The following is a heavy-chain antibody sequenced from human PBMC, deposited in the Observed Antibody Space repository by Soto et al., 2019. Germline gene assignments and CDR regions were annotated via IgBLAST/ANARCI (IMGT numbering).Heavy chain of an antibody. CDR1: NYAFTSYG. V-gene: IGHV1-18*01. CDR2: ISAGKGNT. Sequence: GASVKVSCKASNYAFTSYGIMWVRQAPGQGLEWMGWISAGKGNTNYAQRFQDRITLTTDTSTSTAYMELRSLRSDDTAVYYCARDAFQSSSNQLNWFDPWGQGTLVTVSS. J-gene: IGHJ5*02. CDR3: ARDAFQSSSNQLNWFDP. D-gene: IGHD6-6*01.